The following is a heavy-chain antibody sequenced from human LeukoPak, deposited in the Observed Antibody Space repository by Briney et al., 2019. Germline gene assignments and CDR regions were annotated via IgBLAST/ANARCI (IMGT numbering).Heavy chain of an antibody. Sequence: ASVKVSCKASGGTFSSYAISWVRQAPGQGLEWMGGIIPIFGIANYAQKFQGRVTITADKSTSTAYMELSSLRSEDTAVYYCARGVAAAGTLVWFDPWGQGTLVTVSS. CDR3: ARGVAAAGTLVWFDP. CDR2: IIPIFGIA. CDR1: GGTFSSYA. V-gene: IGHV1-69*17. D-gene: IGHD6-13*01. J-gene: IGHJ5*02.